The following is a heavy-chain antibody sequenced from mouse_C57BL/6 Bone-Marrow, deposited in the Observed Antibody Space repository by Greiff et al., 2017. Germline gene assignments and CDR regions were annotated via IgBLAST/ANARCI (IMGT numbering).Heavy chain of an antibody. CDR3: ASPSYYSNWYFDV. J-gene: IGHJ1*03. D-gene: IGHD2-5*01. V-gene: IGHV1-66*01. CDR2: IYPGSGNT. CDR1: GYSFTSYY. Sequence: VQLQQSGPELVKPGASVKISCKASGYSFTSYYIYWVKQRPGQGLEWIGWIYPGSGNTKYNEKFKGKATLTADTSSSTAYMQLSSLTSEDSAVYYCASPSYYSNWYFDVWGTGTTVTVSS.